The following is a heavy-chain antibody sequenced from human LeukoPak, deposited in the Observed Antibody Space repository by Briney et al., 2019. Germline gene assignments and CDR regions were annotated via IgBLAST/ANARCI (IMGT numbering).Heavy chain of an antibody. CDR2: IYHSGST. D-gene: IGHD1-26*01. V-gene: IGHV4-4*02. J-gene: IGHJ4*02. CDR3: ARPGVGHYYFDY. CDR1: GGSISSSNW. Sequence: TSETLSLTCAVSGGSISSSNWWSWVRQPPGKGLEWIGEIYHSGSTNYNPSLKSRVTISVDRSKNQFSLKLSSVTAADTAVYYCARPGVGHYYFDYWGQGTLVTVSS.